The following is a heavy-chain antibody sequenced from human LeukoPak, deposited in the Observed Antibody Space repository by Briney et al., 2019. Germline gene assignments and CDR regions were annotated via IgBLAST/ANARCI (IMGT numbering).Heavy chain of an antibody. CDR2: ISSSGSTI. J-gene: IGHJ5*02. CDR1: GFTFSSYE. V-gene: IGHV3-48*03. D-gene: IGHD3-10*01. CDR3: ARGDGSGPRFDP. Sequence: GGSLRLSCAASGFTFSSYEMNWVRQAPGKGLEWVSYISSSGSTIYYADSVKGRFTISRDNAKNSLYLQMNSLRAKDTAVYYCARGDGSGPRFDPWGQGTLVTVSS.